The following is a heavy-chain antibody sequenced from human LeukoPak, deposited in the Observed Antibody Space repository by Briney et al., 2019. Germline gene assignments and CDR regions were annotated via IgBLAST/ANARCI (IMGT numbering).Heavy chain of an antibody. CDR1: GGSISSYY. CDR2: IYTSGST. D-gene: IGHD3-22*01. CDR3: ARTYYYDSSGYGYFQH. J-gene: IGHJ1*01. V-gene: IGHV4-4*07. Sequence: PSETLSLTCTVSGGSISSYYWSWIRQPAGKGLEWIGRIYTSGSTNYNPSLKSRDTMSVDTSKNQFSLKLSSVTAADTAVYYCARTYYYDSSGYGYFQHWGQGTLVTVSS.